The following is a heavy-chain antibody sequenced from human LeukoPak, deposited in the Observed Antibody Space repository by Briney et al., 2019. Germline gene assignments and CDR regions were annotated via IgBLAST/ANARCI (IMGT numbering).Heavy chain of an antibody. Sequence: GGSLRLSCAASGFTFSSYWMCWVRQAPGKGLEWVANIKQDGSEKYYVDSVKGRFTISRDNAKNSLYLQMNSLRAEDTAVYYCARVCRDGYNLYYFDYWGQGTLVTVSS. CDR3: ARVCRDGYNLYYFDY. D-gene: IGHD5-24*01. V-gene: IGHV3-7*01. CDR1: GFTFSSYW. CDR2: IKQDGSEK. J-gene: IGHJ4*02.